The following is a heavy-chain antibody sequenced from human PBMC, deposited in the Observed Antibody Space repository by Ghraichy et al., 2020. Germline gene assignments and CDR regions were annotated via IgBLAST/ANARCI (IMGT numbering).Heavy chain of an antibody. Sequence: RGSLRLSCAASGFTFSSYAMNWVRQAPGKGLEWVSRISGSDGTTYYADSVKGRFTISRDISKNTLYLQMNSLRAEDTAVYYCAKGGWHENWGQGTPVTVSS. CDR1: GFTFSSYA. D-gene: IGHD5-24*01. V-gene: IGHV3-23*01. CDR3: AKGGWHEN. CDR2: ISGSDGTT. J-gene: IGHJ4*02.